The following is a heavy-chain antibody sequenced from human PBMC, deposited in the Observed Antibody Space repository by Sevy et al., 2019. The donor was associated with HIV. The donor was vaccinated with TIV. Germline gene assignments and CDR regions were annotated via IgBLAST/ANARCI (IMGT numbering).Heavy chain of an antibody. Sequence: RISCKASGGTFSSYAISWVRQAPGQGLEWMGGIIPIFGTANYAQKFQGRVTITADESTSTAYMELSSLRSEDTAVYYCARARDGYNSWGFGCWGQGTLVTVSS. CDR2: IIPIFGTA. CDR1: GGTFSSYA. CDR3: ARARDGYNSWGFGC. V-gene: IGHV1-69*01. D-gene: IGHD5-12*01. J-gene: IGHJ5*01.